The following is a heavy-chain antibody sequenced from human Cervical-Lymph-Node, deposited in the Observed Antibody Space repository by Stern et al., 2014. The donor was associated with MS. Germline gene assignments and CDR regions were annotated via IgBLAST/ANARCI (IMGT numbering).Heavy chain of an antibody. D-gene: IGHD6-13*01. Sequence: QLQLQESGPGLVKPSETLSLTCTVSGGSISSYYWSWIRQPPGKGLEWIGYIYYSGSTNYNPSLNSRVTISVDTSKNQFSLKLSSVTAADTAVYYCARARIAAAFLIDYWGQGTLVTVSS. CDR3: ARARIAAAFLIDY. J-gene: IGHJ4*02. CDR2: IYYSGST. CDR1: GGSISSYY. V-gene: IGHV4-59*01.